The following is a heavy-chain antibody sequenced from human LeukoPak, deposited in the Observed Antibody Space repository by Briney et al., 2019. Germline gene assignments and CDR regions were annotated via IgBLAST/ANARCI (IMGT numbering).Heavy chain of an antibody. CDR3: ARSSEGRYYYDSSGFSYYYYYMDV. Sequence: PSETLSLTCTVSGGSISSYYWSWIRQPPGEGLEWIGYIYYSGSTYYNPSLRSRVTISVDTSKNQFSLKPSSVTAADTAVYYCARSSEGRYYYDSSGFSYYYYYMDVWGKGTTVTISS. J-gene: IGHJ6*03. D-gene: IGHD3-22*01. CDR1: GGSISSYY. CDR2: IYYSGST. V-gene: IGHV4-59*01.